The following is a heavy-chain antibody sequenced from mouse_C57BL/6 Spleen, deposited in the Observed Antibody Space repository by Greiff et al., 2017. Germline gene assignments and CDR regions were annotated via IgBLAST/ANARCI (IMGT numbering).Heavy chain of an antibody. D-gene: IGHD2-1*01. CDR2: IYPGGGYT. CDR3: ARGNGNPYAMDY. Sequence: VQLQQSGAELVRPGTSVKMSCKASGYTFTNYWIGWAKQRPGHGLEWIGDIYPGGGYTNYNEKLKGKATLTADKSSSTAYMQFSSLTSEDSAIYYSARGNGNPYAMDYWGQGTSVTVSS. J-gene: IGHJ4*01. V-gene: IGHV1-63*01. CDR1: GYTFTNYW.